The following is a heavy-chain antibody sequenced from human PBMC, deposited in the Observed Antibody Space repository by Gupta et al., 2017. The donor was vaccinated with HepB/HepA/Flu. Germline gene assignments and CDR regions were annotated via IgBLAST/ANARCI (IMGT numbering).Heavy chain of an antibody. CDR3: ARDRSSSGTRDYYGMDV. CDR2: VSGSGRYI. J-gene: IGHJ6*04. CDR1: GSTFSSSS. Sequence: EVQLVESGGGLVKPGGSLRLRCAASGSTFSSSSMNWVSKASAKGLVCVSSVSGSGRYIYYADSGKGRFTNSRDNGKNALYLEMNGRRAEDTAVYYCARDRSSSGTRDYYGMDVWGKGPTVTVSS. V-gene: IGHV3-21*01. D-gene: IGHD6-13*01.